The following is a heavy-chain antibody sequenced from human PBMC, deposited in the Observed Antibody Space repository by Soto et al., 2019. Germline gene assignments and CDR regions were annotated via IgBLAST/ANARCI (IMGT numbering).Heavy chain of an antibody. CDR2: INPSGGST. V-gene: IGHV1-46*01. CDR3: ARDRPTIFGVVIRNYYYYYYGMDV. J-gene: IGHJ6*02. Sequence: ASVKVSCKASGYTFTSYYMHWVRQAPGQGLEWMGIINPSGGSTSYAQKFQGRVTMTRDTSTSTVYMELSSLRSEDTAVYYCARDRPTIFGVVIRNYYYYYYGMDVWGQGATVTV. D-gene: IGHD3-3*01. CDR1: GYTFTSYY.